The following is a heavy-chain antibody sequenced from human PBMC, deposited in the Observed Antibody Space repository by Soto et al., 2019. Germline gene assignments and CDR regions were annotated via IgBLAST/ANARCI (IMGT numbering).Heavy chain of an antibody. Sequence: GASVKVSCKASGYTFTSYDINWVRQATGQGLEWMGWMNPNSGNTLYSPKFQGRLAITRDTSANTDYMDLYSLRSEDSAVYYCARGRRSCTGNNCYTDFDFWGQGSLVTVSS. D-gene: IGHD2-2*02. CDR3: ARGRRSCTGNNCYTDFDF. V-gene: IGHV1-8*01. J-gene: IGHJ4*02. CDR1: GYTFTSYD. CDR2: MNPNSGNT.